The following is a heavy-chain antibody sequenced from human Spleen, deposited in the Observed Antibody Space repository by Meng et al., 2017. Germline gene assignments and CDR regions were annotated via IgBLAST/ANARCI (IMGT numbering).Heavy chain of an antibody. CDR3: ARDLWSGYSYRLDS. V-gene: IGHV2-5*02. J-gene: IGHJ4*02. D-gene: IGHD3-3*01. CDR1: GFSLSTSGVG. Sequence: QITLKESCPTPVKPTQTLTLPCTFSGFSLSTSGVGVGWIRQSPGKALEWLALIYWDDDKRYSPSLRNRLTITKDTSKNQVVLTMTNMDPMDTATYYCARDLWSGYSYRLDSWGQGTLVTVSS. CDR2: IYWDDDK.